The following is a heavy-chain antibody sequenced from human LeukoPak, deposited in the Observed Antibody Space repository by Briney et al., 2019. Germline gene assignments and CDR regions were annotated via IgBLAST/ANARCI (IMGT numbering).Heavy chain of an antibody. Sequence: ASVKVSCKASGYTFTSYGISWVRQAPGQGLEWMGWISAYNGNTNYAQKLQGRVTMTTDTSTSTAYMELRSLRSDDTAVYYCARDAVGATDTVFGYFDYWGQGTLVTVSS. CDR1: GYTFTSYG. D-gene: IGHD1-26*01. J-gene: IGHJ4*02. CDR3: ARDAVGATDTVFGYFDY. V-gene: IGHV1-18*01. CDR2: ISAYNGNT.